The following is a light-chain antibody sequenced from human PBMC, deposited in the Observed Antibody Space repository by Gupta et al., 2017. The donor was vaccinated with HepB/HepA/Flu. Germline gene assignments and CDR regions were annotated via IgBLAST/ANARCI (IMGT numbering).Light chain of an antibody. V-gene: IGLV2-14*01. CDR2: DVS. Sequence: QSALTQPASVSGYPGPSITISCTGTGSDIGDFNYVCWYQQHPGQVPKLIIYDVSGRPSGVASRFSGSKSGNTASLTISGLQAEDEADYYCSSVTSSSTAVFGGGTKLTVL. CDR1: GSDIGDFNY. J-gene: IGLJ2*01. CDR3: SSVTSSSTAV.